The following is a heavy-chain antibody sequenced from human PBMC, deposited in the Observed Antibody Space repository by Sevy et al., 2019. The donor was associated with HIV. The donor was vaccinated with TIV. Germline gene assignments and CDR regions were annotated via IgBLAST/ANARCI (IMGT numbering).Heavy chain of an antibody. CDR2: IKADGSET. CDR3: ARGANNLYN. J-gene: IGHJ4*02. D-gene: IGHD3-10*01. V-gene: IGHV3-7*01. Sequence: GSLRLSCAASGFTFSRDCMTWVRQAPGKGLEWVAKIKADGSETYSVDSVKGRFSISRDNAKNALYLQMNSLRAEDTAVYYCARGANNLYNWGQGTLVTVSS. CDR1: GFTFSRDC.